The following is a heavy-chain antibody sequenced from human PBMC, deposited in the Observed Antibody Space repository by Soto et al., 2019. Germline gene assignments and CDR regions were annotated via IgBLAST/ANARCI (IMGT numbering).Heavy chain of an antibody. CDR3: ARLHCTSPGCVPLDP. CDR2: INSNGYS. J-gene: IGHJ5*02. D-gene: IGHD2-2*01. CDR1: GGSITYY. Sequence: SETLSLTCTVSGGSITYYCSWMRLSPGKGLEWIGYINSNGYSSYNPSLKSRVTLSVDTSKNQFSLKLSSVTAADAAVYYCARLHCTSPGCVPLDPWGQGTLVTVSS. V-gene: IGHV4-59*08.